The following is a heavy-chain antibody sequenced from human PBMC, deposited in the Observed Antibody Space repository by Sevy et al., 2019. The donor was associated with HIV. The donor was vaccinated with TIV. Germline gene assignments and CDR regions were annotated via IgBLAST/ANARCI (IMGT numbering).Heavy chain of an antibody. V-gene: IGHV3-23*01. J-gene: IGHJ4*02. CDR2: ISASAGST. Sequence: GGSLRLSCAASGFTFSSYGIHWVRQAPGKGLEWVSVISASAGSTYYSDSVKGRFTISRDNSKNTLYLQMNSLRAEDTAVYYCAKDRVSGTYYTGDFDYWGQGTLVTVSS. CDR3: AKDRVSGTYYTGDFDY. D-gene: IGHD3-10*01. CDR1: GFTFSSYG.